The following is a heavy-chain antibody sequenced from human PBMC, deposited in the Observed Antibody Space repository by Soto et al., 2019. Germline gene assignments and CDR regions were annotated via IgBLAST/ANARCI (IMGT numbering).Heavy chain of an antibody. D-gene: IGHD6-19*01. CDR1: GGSISSSNW. V-gene: IGHV4-4*02. J-gene: IGHJ4*02. Sequence: QVQLQESGPGLVKPSGTLSLTCAVSGGSISSSNWWSWVRQPPGKGLGWIGEIYHSGSTNYNPSHKRRVTISVDKSKNQFALKLSSVTAADTAVYYCARVAVAGTRVDYWGQGTLVTVSS. CDR2: IYHSGST. CDR3: ARVAVAGTRVDY.